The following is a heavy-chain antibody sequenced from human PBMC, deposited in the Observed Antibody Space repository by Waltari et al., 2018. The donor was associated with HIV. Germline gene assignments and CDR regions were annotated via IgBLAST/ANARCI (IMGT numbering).Heavy chain of an antibody. V-gene: IGHV3-11*01. J-gene: IGHJ4*02. CDR3: ARGHCDGVTCSSIYVY. CDR1: GFPFSAFT. CDR2: ISSSGSSV. Sequence: VQLVESGGGLAKPGGSLRLSCAGSGFPFSAFTMHWIRHRPGKGLEWISYISSSGSSVYYADSVKGRFTTSRDNAKNSMYLQMNNLTSEDAAVYYCARGHCDGVTCSSIYVYWGQGTLVGVAS. D-gene: IGHD2-21*01.